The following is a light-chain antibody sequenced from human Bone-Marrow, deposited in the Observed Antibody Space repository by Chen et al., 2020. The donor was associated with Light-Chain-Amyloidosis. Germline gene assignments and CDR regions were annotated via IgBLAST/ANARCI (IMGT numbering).Light chain of an antibody. J-gene: IGLJ1*01. CDR3: SSYTITNTLV. Sequence: QSALTHPASVSGSPGPSITISCTGTSSDVGGDNHVSGHQQHPDKAPKLMIYEVTTRPSWVPDRCSGSKSDNTASLTISGLQTEDEADYFCSSYTITNTLVFGSGTRVTVL. V-gene: IGLV2-14*01. CDR2: EVT. CDR1: SSDVGGDNH.